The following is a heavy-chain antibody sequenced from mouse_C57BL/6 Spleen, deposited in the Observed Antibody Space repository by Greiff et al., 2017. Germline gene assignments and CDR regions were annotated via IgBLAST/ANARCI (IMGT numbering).Heavy chain of an antibody. D-gene: IGHD2-1*01. CDR2: IHPSDSDT. V-gene: IGHV1-74*01. CDR1: GYTFTSYW. CDR3: AIHGNYAQYYFDY. Sequence: VQLQQPGAELVKPGASVKVSCKASGYTFTSYWMHWVKQRPGQGLEWIGRIHPSDSDTNYNQKFKGKATLTVDKSSSTAYMQLSSLTSDDSAVYYCAIHGNYAQYYFDYWGQGTTLTVSS. J-gene: IGHJ2*01.